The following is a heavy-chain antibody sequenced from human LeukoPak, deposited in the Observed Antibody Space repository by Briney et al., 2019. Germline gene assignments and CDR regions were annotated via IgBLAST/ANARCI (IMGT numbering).Heavy chain of an antibody. CDR2: IYSSGST. Sequence: PSETLSLTCSVSGDSISGYYWIWIRQPPGRGLEWIGSIYSSGSTNYNPSLKSRVTISVDTSKNQFSLRVSSVTAADTAVYYCARHLNNCGDDCYIFDYWGQGTLVTVSS. V-gene: IGHV4-59*08. CDR1: GDSISGYY. D-gene: IGHD2-21*01. J-gene: IGHJ4*02. CDR3: ARHLNNCGDDCYIFDY.